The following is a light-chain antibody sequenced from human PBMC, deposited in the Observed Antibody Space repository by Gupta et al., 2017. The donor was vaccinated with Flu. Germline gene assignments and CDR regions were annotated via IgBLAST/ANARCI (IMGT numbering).Light chain of an antibody. CDR2: GAS. CDR1: QSIDSNY. Sequence: DIVLTQSPGTLSLSPGERATLSCRASQSIDSNYLAWYQQKPGQAPRLLIYGASSWATGIPDRFSGSGSGTDFTLTINRREPEDFAVYYCHHEGNFPFTFGHGTKVDIK. CDR3: HHEGNFPFT. V-gene: IGKV3-20*01. J-gene: IGKJ3*01.